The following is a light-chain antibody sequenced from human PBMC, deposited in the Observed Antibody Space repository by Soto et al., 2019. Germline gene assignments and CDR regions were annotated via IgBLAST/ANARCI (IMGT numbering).Light chain of an antibody. Sequence: QSALTQPASVSGSPGQSITISCTGTSSDVGGYNYVSWYQQHPGKAPKLMIYEVSNRPSGVSNRFSGSKSGNTASLTISGLQAEDEADYYCSSYTSSSTLVFGTGTKVHRP. V-gene: IGLV2-14*01. CDR1: SSDVGGYNY. CDR2: EVS. CDR3: SSYTSSSTLV. J-gene: IGLJ1*01.